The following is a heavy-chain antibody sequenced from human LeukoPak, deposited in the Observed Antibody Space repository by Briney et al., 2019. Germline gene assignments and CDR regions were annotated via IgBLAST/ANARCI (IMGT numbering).Heavy chain of an antibody. CDR1: GFTFRNHG. V-gene: IGHV3-33*01. Sequence: PGGSLRLSCAASGFTFRNHGMHWVRQAPDKGLEWVAVIWYDGSNKYYGGSVKGRFTISGDNSKNMLYLQINSLRAEDTAVYFCVRDRSARYLDYWGQGTLVTVSS. CDR2: IWYDGSNK. CDR3: VRDRSARYLDY. J-gene: IGHJ4*02.